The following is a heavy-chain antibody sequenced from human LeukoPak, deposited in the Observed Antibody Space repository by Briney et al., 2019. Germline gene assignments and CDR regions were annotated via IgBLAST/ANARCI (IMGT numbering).Heavy chain of an antibody. D-gene: IGHD2-15*01. V-gene: IGHV1-2*02. Sequence: ASVKVSCKAPGYTFTGYYMHWVRQAPGQGLEWMGYIVPDTGGVDYDQRFQGRVTMTRDKSISTVYMELSSLKSDDTAVYYCATEDKYCSGGNCGKFWGQGTLVTVSS. J-gene: IGHJ4*02. CDR2: IVPDTGGV. CDR3: ATEDKYCSGGNCGKF. CDR1: GYTFTGYY.